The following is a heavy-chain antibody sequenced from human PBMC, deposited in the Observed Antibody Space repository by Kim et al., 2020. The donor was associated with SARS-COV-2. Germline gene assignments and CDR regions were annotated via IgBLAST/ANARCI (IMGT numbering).Heavy chain of an antibody. Sequence: ASVKVSCKASGYTFTSYEINWVRQATGQGLEWMGWMNPNSGDTGYIQNFQGRVTMTRDTSIGTAYMELSSLRSDDTAVYYCTRGFMRASPQFDFWGQGTLVTVSS. CDR1: GYTFTSYE. CDR3: TRGFMRASPQFDF. CDR2: MNPNSGDT. D-gene: IGHD3-16*01. V-gene: IGHV1-8*01. J-gene: IGHJ4*02.